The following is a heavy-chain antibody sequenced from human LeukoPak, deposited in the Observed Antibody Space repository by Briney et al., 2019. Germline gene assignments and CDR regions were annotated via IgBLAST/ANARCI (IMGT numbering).Heavy chain of an antibody. CDR2: INPSGGST. J-gene: IGHJ4*02. Sequence: ASVKVSCKASGYTFTSYYMHWVRQAPGQGLEWMGIINPSGGSTSYAQKFQGRATMTRDTSTSTVYMELSSLRSEDTAVYYCAREWWGYCSSTSCHGNDYWGQGTLVTVSS. V-gene: IGHV1-46*01. D-gene: IGHD2-2*01. CDR1: GYTFTSYY. CDR3: AREWWGYCSSTSCHGNDY.